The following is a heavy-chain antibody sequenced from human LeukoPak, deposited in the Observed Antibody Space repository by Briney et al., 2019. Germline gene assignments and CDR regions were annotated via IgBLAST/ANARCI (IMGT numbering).Heavy chain of an antibody. D-gene: IGHD3-3*02. CDR2: IKQDGSEK. Sequence: PGGSLRLSCAASGFTFSSYWMSWVRQAPGKGLEWVANIKQDGSEKYYVDSVKGRFTISRDNAKNSLYLQMNSLRAEDTAVYYCARDLSPIHDAFDIWGQGTMVTVSS. CDR1: GFTFSSYW. V-gene: IGHV3-7*01. J-gene: IGHJ3*02. CDR3: ARDLSPIHDAFDI.